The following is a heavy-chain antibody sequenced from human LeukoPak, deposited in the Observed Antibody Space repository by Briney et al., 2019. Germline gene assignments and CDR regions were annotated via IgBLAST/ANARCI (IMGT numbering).Heavy chain of an antibody. Sequence: PGESLKISCKGSGYSFTSYWIGWVRQMPGKGLKWMGIIYPGDSDARYSPSFRGQVTISADKSISTAYLQWSSLKASDTAMYYCARRRDLYSGSYYPFDYWGQGTLVTVSS. CDR2: IYPGDSDA. V-gene: IGHV5-51*01. CDR1: GYSFTSYW. D-gene: IGHD1-26*01. CDR3: ARRRDLYSGSYYPFDY. J-gene: IGHJ4*02.